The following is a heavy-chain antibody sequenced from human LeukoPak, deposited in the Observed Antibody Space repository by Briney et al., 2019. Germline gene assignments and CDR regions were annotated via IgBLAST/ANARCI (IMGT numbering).Heavy chain of an antibody. D-gene: IGHD5-18*01. Sequence: GGSLRLSCAASGFTFDDYAMHWVRQAPGKGLEWVSGISWNSGSIGYADSVKGRFTISRDNAKNSLYLQMNSLRVEDTAVYYCARDRGAIRGYSYEVYWGQGTLVTVSS. J-gene: IGHJ4*02. CDR1: GFTFDDYA. CDR2: ISWNSGSI. CDR3: ARDRGAIRGYSYEVY. V-gene: IGHV3-9*01.